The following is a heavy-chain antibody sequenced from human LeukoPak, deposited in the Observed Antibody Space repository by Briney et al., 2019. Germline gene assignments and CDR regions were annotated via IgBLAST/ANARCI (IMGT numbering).Heavy chain of an antibody. Sequence: SGTLSLTCTVSGGSISSSPYYWGWIRQPPGKGLEWIGNIYYSGSTYYNPSLKTRATISVDTSKNQFSLKLTSVTAADTAVYDWARHASVDGNWPRPLDYWGQGSLVTVSS. CDR2: IYYSGST. D-gene: IGHD6-19*01. CDR1: GGSISSSPYY. CDR3: ARHASVDGNWPRPLDY. J-gene: IGHJ4*02. V-gene: IGHV4-39*01.